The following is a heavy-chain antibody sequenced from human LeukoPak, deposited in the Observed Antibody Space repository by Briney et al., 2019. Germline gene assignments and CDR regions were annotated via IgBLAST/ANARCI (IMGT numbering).Heavy chain of an antibody. CDR1: GFTFSSYE. CDR3: ARGGPYSSSWYFGY. D-gene: IGHD6-13*01. Sequence: AGXSLRLSCAASGFTFSSYEMNWVRQAPGKGLEWASYISSSGSTIYCADSVKGRFTISRDNAKNSLYLQMNSLRAEDTAVYYCARGGPYSSSWYFGYWGQGTLVTVSS. J-gene: IGHJ4*02. V-gene: IGHV3-48*03. CDR2: ISSSGSTI.